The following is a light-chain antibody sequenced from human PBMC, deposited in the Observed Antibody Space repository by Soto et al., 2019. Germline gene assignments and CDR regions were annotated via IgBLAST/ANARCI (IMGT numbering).Light chain of an antibody. V-gene: IGKV1-5*03. Sequence: DIQMTQSPSTLSESLGDRVTITCRASQSFSSWLAWYQQKPGKAPKLLIYKASTVQSGVPSRFSGSGSGTEFTLAISRLQPDDFATYYCQQYNDKWTFGQGTKVEIK. CDR2: KAS. J-gene: IGKJ1*01. CDR1: QSFSSW. CDR3: QQYNDKWT.